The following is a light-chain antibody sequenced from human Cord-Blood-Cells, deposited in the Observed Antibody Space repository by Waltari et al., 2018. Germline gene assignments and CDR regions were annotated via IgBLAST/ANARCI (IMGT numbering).Light chain of an antibody. CDR3: QQCYSICLT. J-gene: IGKJ3*01. CDR2: AAS. CDR1: QSISSY. Sequence: DIQMTQSPSSLSASVGDRVTITCRASQSISSYLNWYQQKPGKAPKLLIYAASSLQSGVPSRFSGSGSGTDFTLTISSLQLDVGATWWFQQCYSICLTF. V-gene: IGKV1-39*01.